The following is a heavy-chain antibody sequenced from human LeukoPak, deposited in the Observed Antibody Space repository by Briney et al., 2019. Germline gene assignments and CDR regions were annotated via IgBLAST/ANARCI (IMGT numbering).Heavy chain of an antibody. V-gene: IGHV3-7*01. J-gene: IGHJ4*02. CDR1: GFTFSSYW. CDR3: AREFTASYYDFWSGYFDY. Sequence: GSLRLSCAGSGFTFSSYWMTWVRQAPGKGLEWAANIKQDGSEKNYVDSVKGRFTISRDNSKNTLYLQMNSLRAEDTAVYYCAREFTASYYDFWSGYFDYWGQGTLVTVSS. CDR2: IKQDGSEK. D-gene: IGHD3-3*01.